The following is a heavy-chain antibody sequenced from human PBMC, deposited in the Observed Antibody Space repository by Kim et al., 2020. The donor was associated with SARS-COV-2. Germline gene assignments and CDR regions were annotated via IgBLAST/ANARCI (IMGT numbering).Heavy chain of an antibody. J-gene: IGHJ3*02. CDR3: AIWSDSLWAFDI. V-gene: IGHV4-59*01. CDR2: IHHTGNV. D-gene: IGHD3-10*01. Sequence: SETLSLTCTVSGASITAYYWNWIRQVPGKDLEWIAFIHHTGNVNYNPSLRSRVTPSVDTSNNQFSLKLSSVTAADTAIYYCAIWSDSLWAFDIWGQGTMV. CDR1: GASITAYY.